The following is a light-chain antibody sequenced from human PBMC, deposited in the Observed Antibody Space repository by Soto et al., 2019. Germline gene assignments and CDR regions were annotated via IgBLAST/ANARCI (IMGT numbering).Light chain of an antibody. J-gene: IGLJ3*02. CDR2: EVT. Sequence: QSALTQPPSASGSPGQSVTISCTGTSSDVGNYNYVSWYQQHPDKAPKLIIYEVTKRPSGVPDRFSGSRAGNTASLTVSGLQDEDESDYSGSSYAGSKTLFGGGTKLTVL. CDR3: SSYAGSKTL. CDR1: SSDVGNYNY. V-gene: IGLV2-8*01.